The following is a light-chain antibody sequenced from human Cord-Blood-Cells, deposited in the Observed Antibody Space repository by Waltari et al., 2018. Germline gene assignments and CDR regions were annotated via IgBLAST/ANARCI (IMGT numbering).Light chain of an antibody. CDR2: AAS. J-gene: IGKJ2*01. V-gene: IGKV1-39*01. Sequence: DIQMTHSPSSLSASVGDIVTITCRASQSISSYLNWYQQKPGKAPKLLIYAASSWQSGVPSRFSGSGSGTDFTLTISSLQPEDFAAYYCQQNDSTPHTFGQGTKLEIK. CDR3: QQNDSTPHT. CDR1: QSISSY.